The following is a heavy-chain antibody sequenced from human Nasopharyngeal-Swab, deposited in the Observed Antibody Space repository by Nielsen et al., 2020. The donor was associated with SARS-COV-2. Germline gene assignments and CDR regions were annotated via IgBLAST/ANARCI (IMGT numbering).Heavy chain of an antibody. CDR2: IYWDDYK. D-gene: IGHD4/OR15-4a*01. V-gene: IGHV2-5*02. J-gene: IGHJ4*02. CDR3: GRLAYGDNYRFDC. Sequence: WIRQPPGKALEWLALIYWDDYKRYSPSLKSRLTITQDTSKNQVVLTVTNMDPVDTATYYCGRLAYGDNYRFDCWGQGALVTVSS.